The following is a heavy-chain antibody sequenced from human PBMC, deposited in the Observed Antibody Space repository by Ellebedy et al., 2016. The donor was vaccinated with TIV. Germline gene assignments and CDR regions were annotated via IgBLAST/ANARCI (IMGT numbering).Heavy chain of an antibody. V-gene: IGHV1-18*01. Sequence: ASVKVSXXASGYTFSNYVISWVRQAPGQGLEWMGWISGYNGNTDYSQRIQDRVAMTTDTSTGTAYMELRSLTSDDTAAYYCARESKKFGALRYFDLWGRGTVVTVSS. CDR3: ARESKKFGALRYFDL. CDR2: ISGYNGNT. J-gene: IGHJ2*01. CDR1: GYTFSNYV. D-gene: IGHD3-10*01.